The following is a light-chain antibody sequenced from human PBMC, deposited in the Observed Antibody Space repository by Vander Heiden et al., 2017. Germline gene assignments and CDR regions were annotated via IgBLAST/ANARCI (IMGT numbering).Light chain of an antibody. CDR1: SSNSGSNY. J-gene: IGLJ3*02. V-gene: IGLV1-47*01. CDR3: AAWDDSLSGRV. CDR2: RNN. Sequence: QSVLTPPPSASGTPGQRVTISCSRSSSNSGSNYVYWYQQLPGTAPKHLIYRNNQRPSGVPDRFSGSKSGTSAALAISGRRSEDEADYYCAAWDDSLSGRVFGGGTKLTVL.